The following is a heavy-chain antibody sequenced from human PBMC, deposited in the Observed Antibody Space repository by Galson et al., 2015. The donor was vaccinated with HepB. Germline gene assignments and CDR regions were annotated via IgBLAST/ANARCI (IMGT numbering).Heavy chain of an antibody. CDR3: ARDHFEYTSSPGWFDP. V-gene: IGHV1-8*01. D-gene: IGHD6-6*01. Sequence: SVKVSCKASGYTFTSYDINWVRQATGQGLEWMGWMNPNSGNTGYAQKFQGRVTMTRNTSINTAYMELRSLRSDDTAVYYCARDHFEYTSSPGWFDPWGQGTLVTVSS. CDR1: GYTFTSYD. CDR2: MNPNSGNT. J-gene: IGHJ5*02.